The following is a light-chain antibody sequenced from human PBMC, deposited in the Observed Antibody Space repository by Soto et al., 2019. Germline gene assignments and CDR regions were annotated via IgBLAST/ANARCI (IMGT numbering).Light chain of an antibody. V-gene: IGKV4-1*01. CDR3: QQYYSTPLT. Sequence: DIVMTQSPDSLAVSLGERATINCKSSQSVLYSPNNNNYLAWYRQRPGQPPELLIYWASTRESGVPDRFSGSGSGTDFILTISCLQAEDVAVYYCQQYYSTPLTFGGGTKVEIK. CDR1: QSVLYSPNNNNY. J-gene: IGKJ4*01. CDR2: WAS.